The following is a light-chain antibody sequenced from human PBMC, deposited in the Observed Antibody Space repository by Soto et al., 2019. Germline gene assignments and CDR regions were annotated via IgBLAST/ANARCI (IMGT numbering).Light chain of an antibody. CDR2: DAS. J-gene: IGKJ5*01. CDR3: QQYENLPT. Sequence: AIQLTQSPSSLSASVGDIVTITFRASQGISSALAWYQQKPGKAPKLLIYDASSLEGGVPSRFSGSGSGTDFTLTISSLQPEDIATYYCQQYENLPTFGQGTRLEIK. CDR1: QGISSA. V-gene: IGKV1D-13*01.